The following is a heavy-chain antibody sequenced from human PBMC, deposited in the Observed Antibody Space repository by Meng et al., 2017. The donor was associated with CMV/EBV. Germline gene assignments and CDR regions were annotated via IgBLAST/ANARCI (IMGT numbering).Heavy chain of an antibody. D-gene: IGHD1-14*01. CDR3: VRDLVGNRDS. V-gene: IGHV3-74*03. Sequence: VQPVESGGGLVRPGGSLRLSCADSGFTFSDYWMHWVRQAPGEGPVWVSRIDTDGTVTSYAESVRGRFTISRDNSKNTLYLQMNDLRAGDSGVYYCVRDLVGNRDSWGHGTLVTVFS. J-gene: IGHJ5*01. CDR2: IDTDGTVT. CDR1: GFTFSDYW.